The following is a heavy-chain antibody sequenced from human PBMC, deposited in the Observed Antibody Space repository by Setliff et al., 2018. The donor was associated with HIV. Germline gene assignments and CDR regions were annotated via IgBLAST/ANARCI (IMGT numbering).Heavy chain of an antibody. V-gene: IGHV1-69*05. J-gene: IGHJ1*01. D-gene: IGHD3-22*01. CDR1: GGTFSTYA. CDR2: IIPIFGTA. CDR3: VRGVTRDISGYYRDEYFQH. Sequence: SVKVSCKASGGTFSTYAISWVRQAPGQGLEWMGGIIPIFGTADYAQKFQGRVTMTTDTSTNTAYMEMRTLRSDDTAVYYCVRGVTRDISGYYRDEYFQHWGQGTPVTVSS.